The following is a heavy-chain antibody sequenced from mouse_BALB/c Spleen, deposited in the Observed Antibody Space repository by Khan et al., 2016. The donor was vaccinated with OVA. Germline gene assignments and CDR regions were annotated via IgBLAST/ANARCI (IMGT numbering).Heavy chain of an antibody. V-gene: IGHV9-3-1*01. CDR1: GYTFTDYV. Sequence: LVESGPDLKKPGETVKISCKASGYTFTDYVMNWVKQAPGKGLKWMGWINTYTGEPTYADDFKGRFAFSLETSASTAYLLINSLKNEDTATYFCARFHGGYWGQGTTLTVSS. J-gene: IGHJ2*01. CDR2: INTYTGEP. CDR3: ARFHGGY.